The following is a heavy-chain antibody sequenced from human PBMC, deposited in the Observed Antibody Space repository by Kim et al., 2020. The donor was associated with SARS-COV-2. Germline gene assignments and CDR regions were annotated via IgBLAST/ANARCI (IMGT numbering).Heavy chain of an antibody. CDR2: ISYDGSNK. D-gene: IGHD1-26*01. Sequence: GGSLRLSCAASGFTFSSYSMHWVRQAPGKGLEWVAVISYDGSNKYYADSVKGRFTISRDNSKNTLYLQMNSLRAEDTAVYYCARADIRSYDGYYYGMAVWGQGTTVTVSS. CDR3: ARADIRSYDGYYYGMAV. V-gene: IGHV3-30*04. CDR1: GFTFSSYS. J-gene: IGHJ6*02.